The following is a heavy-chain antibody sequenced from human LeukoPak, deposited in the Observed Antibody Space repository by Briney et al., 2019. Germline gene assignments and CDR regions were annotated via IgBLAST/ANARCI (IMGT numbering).Heavy chain of an antibody. CDR3: ARDQAMAGWVGSNWFDL. CDR1: GFTFSSYA. D-gene: IGHD6-19*01. V-gene: IGHV3-30-3*01. Sequence: GGSLRLSCAASGFTFSSYAMHWVRQAPGKGLEWVAVISYDGSNKYYAESVKGRFTISRDNSKNTLYLQMNSLRAEDTAVYYCARDQAMAGWVGSNWFDLWGQGALVTVSS. CDR2: ISYDGSNK. J-gene: IGHJ5*02.